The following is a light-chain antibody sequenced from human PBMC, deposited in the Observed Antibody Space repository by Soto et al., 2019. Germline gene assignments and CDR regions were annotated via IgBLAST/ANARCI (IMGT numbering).Light chain of an antibody. Sequence: QSALTQPPSASGSPGQSVTISCTGTKNDIGVYDFVSWYQHHPGKAPRLIIYEVVQRPSGVPDRFSCYKSRNTASLTVSGLQAADAADYFCKSYAGSNTYVSGSGTKVTAL. CDR2: EVV. J-gene: IGLJ1*01. V-gene: IGLV2-8*01. CDR3: KSYAGSNTYV. CDR1: KNDIGVYDF.